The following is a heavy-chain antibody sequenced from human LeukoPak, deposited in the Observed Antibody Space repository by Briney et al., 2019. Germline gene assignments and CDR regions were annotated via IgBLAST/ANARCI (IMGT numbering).Heavy chain of an antibody. J-gene: IGHJ4*02. CDR1: GFDFGTYA. CDR3: ATRPSGDYPYFDF. Sequence: GGSLRLSCVASGFDFGTYAMSWVRQAPGKGPEWVSTVSNGGSSTYYADSVKGRFTISRDNSKNTLYLQMSSLRAEDTAVYYCATRPSGDYPYFDFWGQGTLVTVSS. CDR2: VSNGGSST. V-gene: IGHV3-23*01. D-gene: IGHD4-17*01.